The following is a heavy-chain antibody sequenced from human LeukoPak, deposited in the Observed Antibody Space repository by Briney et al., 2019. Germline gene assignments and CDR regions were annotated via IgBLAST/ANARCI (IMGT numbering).Heavy chain of an antibody. J-gene: IGHJ4*02. V-gene: IGHV3-30*19. CDR2: LSHDASRE. CDR1: GFTFSSYG. Sequence: GGSLRLSCAASGFTFSSYGMHWVRQAPGKGLEWVAVLSHDASREYYADSVKGRFTISRDNSKNTLYLQMNSLRAEDTAVYYCARIRGATMIVSYFDYWGRGTLVTVSS. D-gene: IGHD3-22*01. CDR3: ARIRGATMIVSYFDY.